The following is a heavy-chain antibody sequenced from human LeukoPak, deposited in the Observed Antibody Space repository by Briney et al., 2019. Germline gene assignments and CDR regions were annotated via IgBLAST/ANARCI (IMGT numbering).Heavy chain of an antibody. V-gene: IGHV3-48*04. CDR1: GFTFSSYA. CDR2: ISSSGSTI. D-gene: IGHD6-19*01. CDR3: ARVSSGWYLGGFDP. Sequence: GGSLRLSCAASGFTFSSYAMSWVRQAPGKGLEGVSYISSSGSTIYYAGSVKGRFTISRDNAKNSLYLQMNSLRAEDTAVYYCARVSSGWYLGGFDPWGQGTLVTVSS. J-gene: IGHJ5*02.